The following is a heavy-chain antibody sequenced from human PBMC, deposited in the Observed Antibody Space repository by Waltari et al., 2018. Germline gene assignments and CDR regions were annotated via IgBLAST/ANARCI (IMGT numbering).Heavy chain of an antibody. CDR1: GDSVVSNY. V-gene: IGHV4-4*07. Sequence: QVQLHESGPGLVQPSETLSLACSVSGDSVVSNYWSWIRQSAGKGMEWIGRIYVGGTTNYNPALSGRVSMSVDMSKNQIFLKIMSVTAADTGVYYCARETRHGDWFDPWGQRTLVTVSS. CDR2: IYVGGTT. J-gene: IGHJ5*02. CDR3: ARETRHGDWFDP. D-gene: IGHD3-16*01.